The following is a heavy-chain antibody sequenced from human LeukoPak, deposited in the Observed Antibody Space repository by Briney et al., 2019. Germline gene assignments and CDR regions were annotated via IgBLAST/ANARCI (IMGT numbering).Heavy chain of an antibody. CDR2: IYYSGST. J-gene: IGHJ4*02. V-gene: IGHV4-39*07. CDR3: ARDRDGYNYYFDY. D-gene: IGHD5-24*01. CDR1: GGSISSSSYY. Sequence: PLETLSLTCTVSGGSISSSSYYWGWIRQPPGKGLEWIGSIYYSGSTYYNPSLKSRVTISVDTSKNQFSLKVTSVTAADTAVYFCARDRDGYNYYFDYWGQGAPVTVSS.